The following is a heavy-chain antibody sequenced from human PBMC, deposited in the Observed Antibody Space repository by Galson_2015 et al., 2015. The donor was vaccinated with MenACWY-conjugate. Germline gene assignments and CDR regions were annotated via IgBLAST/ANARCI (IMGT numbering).Heavy chain of an antibody. J-gene: IGHJ4*02. CDR2: ISAYNGNT. V-gene: IGHV1-18*01. CDR1: GYTFTSYG. Sequence: KVSCKASGYTFTSYGISWVRQAPGQGLEWMGWISAYNGNTNYAQKLQGRVTITADESTSTAYMELSSLRSEDTAVYYCASGRELLANFDYWGQGTLVTVSS. CDR3: ASGRELLANFDY. D-gene: IGHD1-26*01.